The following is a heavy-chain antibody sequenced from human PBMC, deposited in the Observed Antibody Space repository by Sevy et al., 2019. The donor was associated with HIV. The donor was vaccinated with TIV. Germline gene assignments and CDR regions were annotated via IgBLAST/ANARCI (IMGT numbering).Heavy chain of an antibody. CDR3: ARSGGYSDYGMDV. CDR1: GFTFSSYD. J-gene: IGHJ6*02. V-gene: IGHV3-13*05. Sequence: LSLTCVAAGFTFSSYDMHWVRQVTGKGLEWISGVGPAGDQFYPGSVKDRFTISRENAKNSFYLQMNNLRAGDTAVYYCARSGGYSDYGMDVWGQGTTVTVSS. CDR2: VGPAGDQ. D-gene: IGHD5-12*01.